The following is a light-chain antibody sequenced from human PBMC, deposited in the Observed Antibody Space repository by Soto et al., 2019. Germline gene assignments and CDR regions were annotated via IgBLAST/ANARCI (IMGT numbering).Light chain of an antibody. Sequence: QSVLTQPASVSGSPGQSITISCTGTSSDVGGYDYVSWYQQYPGRAPKLMIYDVNDRPSGISNRFSGSRSGNTASLTISGLQAEDEADYYCTSYTSSNTHIFGGGTKVTVL. J-gene: IGLJ2*01. CDR3: TSYTSSNTHI. CDR2: DVN. CDR1: SSDVGGYDY. V-gene: IGLV2-14*01.